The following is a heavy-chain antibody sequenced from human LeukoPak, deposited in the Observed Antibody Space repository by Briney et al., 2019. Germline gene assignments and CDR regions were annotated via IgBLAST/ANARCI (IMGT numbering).Heavy chain of an antibody. Sequence: GGSLRLSCEASGITFSDVWMSWVRQVPGKGLEWIALLKSKTDSETSDYAAPVKGRFTVSRNDTENTLFLQMDSLNTDDTTVYYCIANLDYWGQGTLVTVSS. CDR1: GITFSDVW. V-gene: IGHV3-15*01. CDR2: LKSKTDSETS. J-gene: IGHJ4*02. D-gene: IGHD1-1*01. CDR3: IANLDY.